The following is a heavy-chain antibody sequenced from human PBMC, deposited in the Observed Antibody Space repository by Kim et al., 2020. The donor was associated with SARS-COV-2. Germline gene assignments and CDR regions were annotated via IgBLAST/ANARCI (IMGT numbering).Heavy chain of an antibody. CDR3: AKDRVLRAVPGTAGMDV. V-gene: IGHV3-30*02. Sequence: SVKGRITVSRYNSKNTIYLQMNSLRPKETALYYCAKDRVLRAVPGTAGMDVWGQGTTVTVSS. D-gene: IGHD6-19*01. J-gene: IGHJ6*02.